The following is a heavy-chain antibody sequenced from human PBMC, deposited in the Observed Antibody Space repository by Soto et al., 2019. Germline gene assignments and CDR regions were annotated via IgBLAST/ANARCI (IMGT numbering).Heavy chain of an antibody. V-gene: IGHV4-59*01. CDR3: ARKGASFDY. CDR1: GGSISSYY. Sequence: SETLSLTCTVSGGSISSYYWSWIQQPPGKGLEWIGYIYYSGSTNYNPSLKSRVTISVDTSKNQFSLKLSSVTAADTAVYYCARKGASFDYWGQGTLVTVSS. J-gene: IGHJ4*02. D-gene: IGHD3-16*01. CDR2: IYYSGST.